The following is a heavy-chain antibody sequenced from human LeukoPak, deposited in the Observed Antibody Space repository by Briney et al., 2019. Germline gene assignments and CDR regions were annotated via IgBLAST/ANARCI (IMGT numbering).Heavy chain of an antibody. CDR2: ISSSGSTI. CDR3: VRDSGEIPNTYYYDSSGYLHY. J-gene: IGHJ4*02. V-gene: IGHV3-48*03. D-gene: IGHD3-22*01. Sequence: GGSLRLSCAASGFAFRNYEMNWVRQAPGKGLEWVSYISSSGSTIYYADSVKGRFTISRDNAKNSLNLQMNSLRAEDTAVYFCVRDSGEIPNTYYYDSSGYLHYWGPGTLVTVSS. CDR1: GFAFRNYE.